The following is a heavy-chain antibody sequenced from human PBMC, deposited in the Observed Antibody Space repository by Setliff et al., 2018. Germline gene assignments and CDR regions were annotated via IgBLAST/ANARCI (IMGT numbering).Heavy chain of an antibody. V-gene: IGHV1-2*06. CDR2: INPNMGDT. CDR1: GYKFTGHH. D-gene: IGHD5-12*01. J-gene: IGHJ4*02. CDR3: ARDVGRDGYCFDH. Sequence: ASVKVSCKASGYKFTGHHIQWMRQAPGQGLEWMGRINPNMGDTQYAQKFQGRIIMTRDTSINTVYMELSSLTSDDTALYYCARDVGRDGYCFDHWGQGTLVTVSS.